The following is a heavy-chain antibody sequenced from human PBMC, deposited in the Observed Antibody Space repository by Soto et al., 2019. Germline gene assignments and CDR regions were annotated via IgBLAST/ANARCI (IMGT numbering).Heavy chain of an antibody. CDR3: ARISNDDPNNRFDY. V-gene: IGHV3-74*01. J-gene: IGHJ4*02. CDR1: GFTFSSYW. CDR2: INSDGSST. Sequence: GGSLRLSCAASGFTFSSYWMHWVRQAPGKGLVWVSRINSDGSSTRYVDSVQGRFTISRDNAKNTLYLQMNSLRVEDTAVYYCARISNDDPNNRFDYWGQGTLVTVSS. D-gene: IGHD1-1*01.